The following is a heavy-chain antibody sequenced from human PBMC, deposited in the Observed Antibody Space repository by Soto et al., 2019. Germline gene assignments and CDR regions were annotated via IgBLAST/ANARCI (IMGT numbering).Heavy chain of an antibody. D-gene: IGHD6-13*01. V-gene: IGHV4-4*02. CDR2: IYHSGST. J-gene: IGHJ6*02. Sequence: SETLSLTCAVSGGSISSSNWWSWVRQPPGKGLEWIGEIYHSGSTNYNPSLKSRVTISVDKSKNQFSLKLSSVTAADTAVYYCARDTTGYSSSWYRYYYGMDVWGQGTTVTVSS. CDR3: ARDTTGYSSSWYRYYYGMDV. CDR1: GGSISSSNW.